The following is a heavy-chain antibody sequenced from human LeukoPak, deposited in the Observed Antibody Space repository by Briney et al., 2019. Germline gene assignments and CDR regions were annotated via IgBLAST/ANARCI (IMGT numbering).Heavy chain of an antibody. CDR3: ARTVRGYCSGGSCYHYYYYYMDV. Sequence: SDTLSLTCTVSGYSISSGYYRGWLRQPPGKGLEWIGRTYHSGSTHYNPSLKSRVTISVDTSKNQSSLKLGSVTAADTAVYYCARTVRGYCSGGSCYHYYYYYMDVWGKGTTVTVS. J-gene: IGHJ6*03. V-gene: IGHV4-38-2*02. D-gene: IGHD2-15*01. CDR1: GYSISSGYY. CDR2: TYHSGST.